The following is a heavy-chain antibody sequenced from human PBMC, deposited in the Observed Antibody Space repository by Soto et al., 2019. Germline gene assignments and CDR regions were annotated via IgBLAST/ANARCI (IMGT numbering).Heavy chain of an antibody. V-gene: IGHV4-39*01. CDR1: GGSISSSGYY. D-gene: IGHD2-15*01. J-gene: IGHJ6*03. CDR3: ATTTYCGGGSCRYYYYMDV. Sequence: SETLSLTCTVSGGSISSSGYYWGWIRQPPGKGLEWIGSIYYSGGTYYTPSLKSRVTISVDTSKNQFSLKLSSVTAADTAVYYCATTTYCGGGSCRYYYYMDVWGKGTTVTVSS. CDR2: IYYSGGT.